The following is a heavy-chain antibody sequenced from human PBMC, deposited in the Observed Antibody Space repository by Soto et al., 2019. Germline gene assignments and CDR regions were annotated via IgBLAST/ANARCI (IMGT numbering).Heavy chain of an antibody. V-gene: IGHV2-5*02. CDR2: IYWDDDK. J-gene: IGHJ5*02. CDR3: AHRRDGWFDP. CDR1: GFSLSTSGVG. Sequence: QITLKESGPTLVKPTQTLTLTCTFSGFSLSTSGVGVGWIRQPPGKALEWLALIYWDDDKRYSPSLKSRLTVXXATTNTPAVLTMTNMDPVDTATYYCAHRRDGWFDPWGQGTLVTVSS.